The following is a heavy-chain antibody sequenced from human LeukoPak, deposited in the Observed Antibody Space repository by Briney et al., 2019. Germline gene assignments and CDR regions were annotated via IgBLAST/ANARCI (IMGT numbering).Heavy chain of an antibody. CDR1: GFTFSDYG. D-gene: IGHD6-13*01. Sequence: GGSLRLSCAASGFTFSDYGMHWVRQAPGKGLEYVSAISGDGHSTYYADSLKGRFTISRDNSRKTLYLQMSSLRVEDTAVYYCARIAAAGTADYWGQGTLVTVSS. V-gene: IGHV3-64D*09. J-gene: IGHJ4*02. CDR2: ISGDGHST. CDR3: ARIAAAGTADY.